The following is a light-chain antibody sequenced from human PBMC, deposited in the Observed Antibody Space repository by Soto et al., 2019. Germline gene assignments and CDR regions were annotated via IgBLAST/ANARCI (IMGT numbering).Light chain of an antibody. CDR1: QSVSSNY. V-gene: IGKV3-20*01. CDR3: QHYGSSPET. Sequence: GFIQTTDTLSLSPGERATLSCRASQSVSSNYLAWYQQKPGQAPRLLIYGASSRATGIPDRFSGSGSGTDFTLTISRLEPEDFAVYYCQHYGSSPETFGQGTKV. J-gene: IGKJ1*01. CDR2: GAS.